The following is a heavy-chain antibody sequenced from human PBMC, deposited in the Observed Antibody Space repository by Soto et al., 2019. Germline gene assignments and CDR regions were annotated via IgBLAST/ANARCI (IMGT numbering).Heavy chain of an antibody. J-gene: IGHJ5*02. Sequence: QLQLQESGPGLVKPLETLSLTCTVSGGSISSSSYYWGWIRQPPGKGLEWIGSIYYSGSTYYNPSLKSRVTISVDTSKNQFSLKLSSVTAADTAVYYCARHVPVVVVAAPHNWFDPWGQGTLVTVSS. CDR2: IYYSGST. CDR1: GGSISSSSYY. CDR3: ARHVPVVVVAAPHNWFDP. D-gene: IGHD2-15*01. V-gene: IGHV4-39*01.